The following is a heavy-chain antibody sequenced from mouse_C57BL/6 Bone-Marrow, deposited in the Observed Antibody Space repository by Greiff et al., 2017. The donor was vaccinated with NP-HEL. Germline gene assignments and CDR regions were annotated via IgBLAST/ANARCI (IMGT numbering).Heavy chain of an antibody. J-gene: IGHJ3*01. CDR3: ARPIYYYGQGFAY. CDR1: GYSFTGYY. Sequence: EVQLQQSGPELVKPGASVKISCKASGYSFTGYYMNWVKQSPEKSLEWIGEINPSTGGTTYNQKFKAKATLTVDKSSSTAYMQLKSLTSEDSAVYYCARPIYYYGQGFAYWGQGTLVTVSA. D-gene: IGHD1-1*01. V-gene: IGHV1-42*01. CDR2: INPSTGGT.